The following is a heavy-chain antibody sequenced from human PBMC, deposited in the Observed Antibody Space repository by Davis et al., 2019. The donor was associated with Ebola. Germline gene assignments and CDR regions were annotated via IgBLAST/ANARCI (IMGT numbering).Heavy chain of an antibody. CDR2: INAGNGNT. D-gene: IGHD6-6*01. CDR3: AREGSMAGRPTYYYYYYMDV. J-gene: IGHJ6*03. CDR1: GYTFTSYA. Sequence: ASVKVSCKASGYTFTSYAMHWVRQAPGQRLEWMGWINAGNGNTKYSQKFQGRVTITRDTSASTAYMELSSLRSEDTAVYYCAREGSMAGRPTYYYYYYMDVWGKGTTVTVSS. V-gene: IGHV1-3*01.